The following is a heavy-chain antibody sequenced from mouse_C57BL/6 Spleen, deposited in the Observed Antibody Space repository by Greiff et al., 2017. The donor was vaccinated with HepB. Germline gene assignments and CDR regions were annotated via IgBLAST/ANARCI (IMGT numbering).Heavy chain of an antibody. D-gene: IGHD3-3*01. V-gene: IGHV1-69*01. Sequence: QVQLQQPGAELVMPGASVKLSCKASGYTFTSYWMHWVKQRPGQGLEWIGEIDPSDSYTNYNQKFKGKSTLTVDKSSSTAYMQLSSLTSEDSAVYYCAREGDWSFDYWGQGTTLTVSS. J-gene: IGHJ2*01. CDR1: GYTFTSYW. CDR3: AREGDWSFDY. CDR2: IDPSDSYT.